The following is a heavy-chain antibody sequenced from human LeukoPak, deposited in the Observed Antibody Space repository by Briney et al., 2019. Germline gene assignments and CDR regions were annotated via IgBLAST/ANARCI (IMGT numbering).Heavy chain of an antibody. CDR2: ISGSGGNT. Sequence: GGSLRLSCAASVFTFSNYAMPWVRQAPGKGLEWVSVISGSGGNTLYATSVKGRFSISRDNSKNTLYLQMNSLRAEDTAVYYCAKGVDSGGTCYSSIDCWGQGTLVTVSP. D-gene: IGHD2-15*01. V-gene: IGHV3-23*01. CDR3: AKGVDSGGTCYSSIDC. CDR1: VFTFSNYA. J-gene: IGHJ4*02.